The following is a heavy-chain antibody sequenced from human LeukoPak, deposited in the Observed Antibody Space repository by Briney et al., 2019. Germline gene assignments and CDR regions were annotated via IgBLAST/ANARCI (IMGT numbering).Heavy chain of an antibody. D-gene: IGHD3-3*01. CDR3: AKDEIAIFGVVITNWFDP. V-gene: IGHV3-30*18. CDR1: GFTFSSYG. CDR2: ISYDGSNK. Sequence: PGGSLRLSCAASGFTFSSYGMHWVRQAPGKGLEWVAVISYDGSNKYYADSVKGRFTISRDNSKNTLYLQMNSLRAEDTAVYYCAKDEIAIFGVVITNWFDPWGQGTLVTVSS. J-gene: IGHJ5*02.